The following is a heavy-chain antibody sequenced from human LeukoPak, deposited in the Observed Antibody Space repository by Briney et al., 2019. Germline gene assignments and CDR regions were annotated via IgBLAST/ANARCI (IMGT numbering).Heavy chain of an antibody. CDR2: IYHSGHT. CDR3: ARDVYSSGWYTNYYYYGMDV. J-gene: IGHJ6*02. CDR1: GGSIGSGAYY. Sequence: SETLSLTCTVSGGSIGSGAYYWSWIRQPPGKGLEWIGYIYHSGHTYYNPSLKSRVTISVDRSKNQFSLKLSSVTAADTAVYYCARDVYSSGWYTNYYYYGMDVWGQGTTVTVSS. D-gene: IGHD6-19*01. V-gene: IGHV4-30-2*01.